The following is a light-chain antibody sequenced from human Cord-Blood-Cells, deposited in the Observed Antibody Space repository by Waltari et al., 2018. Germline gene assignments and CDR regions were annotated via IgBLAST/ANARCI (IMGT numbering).Light chain of an antibody. J-gene: IGKJ3*01. Sequence: EIVLTQSPGTLSLSPGERATLSCRASQSVSSSYLAWCQQKPGQAPRLLIYGASSRATGIPDRFSGSGSGTDFTLTINRLEPEDFAVYYCQQYGSSRGFTFGPGTKVDIK. CDR1: QSVSSSY. CDR2: GAS. V-gene: IGKV3-20*01. CDR3: QQYGSSRGFT.